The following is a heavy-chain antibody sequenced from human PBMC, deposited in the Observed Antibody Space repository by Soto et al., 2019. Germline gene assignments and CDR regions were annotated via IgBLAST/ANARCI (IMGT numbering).Heavy chain of an antibody. CDR2: IVPMIGKV. J-gene: IGHJ4*02. V-gene: IGHV1-69*02. CDR3: ALRTGNWNPLAD. Sequence: QVQLGQSGAEVEKPGSSVKVSCKVSGGTTSSYTIGWVRQAPGQGLQWMGNIVPMIGKVDYAQTFQDRVTLTADKSTRTAYMELSRLRSEDTAVYFCALRTGNWNPLADWGQGTLVTVSS. CDR1: GGTTSSYT. D-gene: IGHD1-1*01.